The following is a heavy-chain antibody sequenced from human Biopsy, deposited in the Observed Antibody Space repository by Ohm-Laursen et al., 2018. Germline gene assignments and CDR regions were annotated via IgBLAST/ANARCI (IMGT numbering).Heavy chain of an antibody. Sequence: ASVKVSCKASGYSFTSYYMHWVRQAPGQGLEWMGMINPSGSTTSYPQIFQGRVTMTRDTSKSTVYMELSSLRSADTAVYFCARNTGWYGDLYYFDYWGHGTLVTVSS. D-gene: IGHD6-19*01. V-gene: IGHV1-46*01. J-gene: IGHJ4*01. CDR3: ARNTGWYGDLYYFDY. CDR1: GYSFTSYY. CDR2: INPSGSTT.